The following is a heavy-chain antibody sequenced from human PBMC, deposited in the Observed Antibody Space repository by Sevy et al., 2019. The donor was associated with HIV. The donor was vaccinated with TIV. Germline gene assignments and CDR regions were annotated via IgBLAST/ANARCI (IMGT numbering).Heavy chain of an antibody. D-gene: IGHD4-17*01. CDR2: IYYSGST. CDR1: GGSISAYY. J-gene: IGHJ2*01. CDR3: ARLHWDGDYWDPRLRLFGYFAL. Sequence: SETLSLTCTVSGGSISAYYWSWIRQPPGKGLEWIGHIYYSGSTNYSPSLESRISISVDTSKSQFSLNLTSVTAADTAVYYCARLHWDGDYWDPRLRLFGYFALWGRGTRVTVSS. V-gene: IGHV4-59*08.